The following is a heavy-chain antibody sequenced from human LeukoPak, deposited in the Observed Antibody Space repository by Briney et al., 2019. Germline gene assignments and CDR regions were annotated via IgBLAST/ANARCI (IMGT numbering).Heavy chain of an antibody. J-gene: IGHJ4*02. V-gene: IGHV4-59*08. CDR2: ISYNGYT. Sequence: PSETLSLTCAVSGGSISTYYWSWIRQSPGKGLEWIGYISYNGYTNYNPSLNSRVTMSVDTSKSQFSLRLSSVTASDTAVYYCARHLYYYGSGSYEFWGQGTLVTVSS. D-gene: IGHD3-10*01. CDR3: ARHLYYYGSGSYEF. CDR1: GGSISTYY.